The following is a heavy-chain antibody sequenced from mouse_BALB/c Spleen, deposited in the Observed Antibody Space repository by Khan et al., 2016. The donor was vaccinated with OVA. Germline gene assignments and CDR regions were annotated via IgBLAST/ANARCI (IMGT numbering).Heavy chain of an antibody. CDR3: ARIYGGDFDY. CDR2: ISYSGNT. J-gene: IGHJ2*01. Sequence: EVQLQESGPGLVKPSQSLSLTCTVTGYSITSDYAWNWIRQFPGNKLEWMGYISYSGNTKYNPSLKSRISITRDTSKNQFFLQLNSVTIEDTATYYCARIYGGDFDYWAKAPLSQSPQ. CDR1: GYSITSDYA. D-gene: IGHD1-1*01. V-gene: IGHV3-2*02.